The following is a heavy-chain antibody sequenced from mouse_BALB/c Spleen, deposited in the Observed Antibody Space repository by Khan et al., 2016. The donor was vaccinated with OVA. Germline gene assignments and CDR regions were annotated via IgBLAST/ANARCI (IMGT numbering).Heavy chain of an antibody. Sequence: QVRLQQSGTELARPGTSVKMSCKAAGYTFSNYWIGWVKQRPGHGLEWIGDIYPGGGYTNYNENFKGKATLTADTSSSTAYMQLSSLASEDSAIYKCARRGAAQATWGYFEYWGQGTTLTVSS. CDR3: ARRGAAQATWGYFEY. D-gene: IGHD3-2*02. CDR2: IYPGGGYT. J-gene: IGHJ2*01. V-gene: IGHV1-63*02. CDR1: GYTFSNYW.